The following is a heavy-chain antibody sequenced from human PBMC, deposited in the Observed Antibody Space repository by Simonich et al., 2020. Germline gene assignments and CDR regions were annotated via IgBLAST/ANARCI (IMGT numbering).Heavy chain of an antibody. CDR1: GYTFTSYG. V-gene: IGHV1-18*01. D-gene: IGHD2-15*01. CDR2: SSAYNGKT. Sequence: QVQLVQSGAEVKKPGASVKVSCKASGYTFTSYGISWVRQAPGVGLEWMGWSSAYNGKTKYAQKLQGRGTMATDTSASTACVERRSLISDDTAVYYCARASRGTWWYYYFDYWGQGTLVTVSS. CDR3: ARASRGTWWYYYFDY. J-gene: IGHJ4*02.